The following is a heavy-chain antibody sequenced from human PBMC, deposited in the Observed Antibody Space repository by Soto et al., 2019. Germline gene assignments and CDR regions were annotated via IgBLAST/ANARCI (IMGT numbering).Heavy chain of an antibody. J-gene: IGHJ5*02. V-gene: IGHV4-59*01. Sequence: QVQLQESGPGLVKPSETLSLTCTVSGGSISRYYWNWIRQPPGKGLEWIGYIYYSGSTNYNPSLKSRLPISVATSKNQFYLKLRSVAAADPAVYYCARGPGSGVYYGWFDPWGPGTLVTVSS. CDR3: ARGPGSGVYYGWFDP. D-gene: IGHD3-10*01. CDR1: GGSISRYY. CDR2: IYYSGST.